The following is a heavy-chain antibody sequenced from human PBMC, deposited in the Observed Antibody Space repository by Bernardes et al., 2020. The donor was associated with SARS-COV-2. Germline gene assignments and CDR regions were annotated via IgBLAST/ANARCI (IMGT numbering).Heavy chain of an antibody. CDR2: ISAYNGNT. V-gene: IGHV1-18*04. J-gene: IGHJ6*02. CDR1: GYTFSIYG. D-gene: IGHD2-2*01. Sequence: ASMKVSCKASGYTFSIYGINWVRQAPGQGLEWMGWISAYNGNTNYGQKLQGRVTMTTDTSTSTAYMELRSLRSDDTAVYYCARVLVQAAPGYYYGMDVWGQGTTVTVSS. CDR3: ARVLVQAAPGYYYGMDV.